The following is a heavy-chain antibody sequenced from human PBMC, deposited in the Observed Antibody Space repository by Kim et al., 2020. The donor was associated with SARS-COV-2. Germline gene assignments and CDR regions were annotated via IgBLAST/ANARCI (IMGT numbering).Heavy chain of an antibody. CDR3: ARMPQRQSSTFDY. Sequence: SAQKFQGRVTMTRDTSTSTVYMELSSLRSEDTAVYYCARMPQRQSSTFDYWGQGTLVTVSS. J-gene: IGHJ4*02. D-gene: IGHD2-2*01. V-gene: IGHV1-46*01.